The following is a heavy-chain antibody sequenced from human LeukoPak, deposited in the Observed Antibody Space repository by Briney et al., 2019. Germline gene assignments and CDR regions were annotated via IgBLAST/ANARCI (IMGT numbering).Heavy chain of an antibody. D-gene: IGHD6-19*01. CDR1: GFSFISYY. J-gene: IGHJ6*02. CDR3: TRDLAAVPGPRMDV. V-gene: IGHV3-7*03. Sequence: GGSLRLSCAASGFSFISYYMSWVRQAPGKGLEWVALINPDGSERYYVDSVKGRFTISRDNARNSLYLQMDSLRDDDTAMYFCTRDLAAVPGPRMDVWGQGTTVTASS. CDR2: INPDGSER.